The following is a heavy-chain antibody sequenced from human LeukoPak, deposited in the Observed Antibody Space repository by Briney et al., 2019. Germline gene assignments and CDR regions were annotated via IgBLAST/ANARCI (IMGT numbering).Heavy chain of an antibody. CDR2: IYPSDSDT. CDR1: GYRFTNYW. CDR3: ARLEQLVSNGFDV. D-gene: IGHD6-13*01. V-gene: IGHV5-51*01. Sequence: GESLQISCQGSGYRFTNYWIGWVRQMPGKGLEWIGIIYPSDSDTKYSPSFQGQVTVSADKSLTTAYLQWNNLRASDIAMYYCARLEQLVSNGFDVWGQGTMVTVSS. J-gene: IGHJ3*01.